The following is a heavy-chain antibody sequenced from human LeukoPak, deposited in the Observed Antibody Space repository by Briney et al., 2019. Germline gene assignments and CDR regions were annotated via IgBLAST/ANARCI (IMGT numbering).Heavy chain of an antibody. CDR3: ARGGGYYDILTGDSGGWLDP. V-gene: IGHV1-3*01. J-gene: IGHJ5*02. Sequence: ASVKVSFKASGNTFTNYAMYWVRQAPGQRLEWMGWINAGSGNTKYSQRFQGRVTITRDTSANTAYMELSSLRSEDTAVYYCARGGGYYDILTGDSGGWLDPWGQGTLVTVSS. CDR2: INAGSGNT. CDR1: GNTFTNYA. D-gene: IGHD3-9*01.